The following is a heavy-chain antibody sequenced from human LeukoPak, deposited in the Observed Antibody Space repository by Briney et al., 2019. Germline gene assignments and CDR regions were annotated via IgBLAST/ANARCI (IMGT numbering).Heavy chain of an antibody. CDR3: ARDVLVTSSPDAFDI. J-gene: IGHJ3*02. CDR2: ISYSGNT. V-gene: IGHV4-31*03. D-gene: IGHD2-21*02. CDR1: GDSISSAGYS. Sequence: SQTLSLTCTVSGDSISSAGYSWTWIRQPPGKGLQWIGYISYSGNTYYSPSLKSRVSISLDASKNQFSLKLTSVTAADTATYFCARDVLVTSSPDAFDIWGQGTMVTVSS.